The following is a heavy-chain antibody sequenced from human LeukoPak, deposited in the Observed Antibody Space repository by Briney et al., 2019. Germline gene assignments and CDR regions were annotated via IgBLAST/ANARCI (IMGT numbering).Heavy chain of an antibody. V-gene: IGHV1-2*02. CDR2: INPNSGGT. Sequence: ASVKVSCKASGYTFTSYGISWVRQAPGQGLEWMGWINPNSGGTNYAQKFQGRVTMTRDTSISTAYMELSRLRSDDTAVYYCAIDYVRYAFDIWGQGTMVTVSS. CDR1: GYTFTSYG. J-gene: IGHJ3*02. D-gene: IGHD3-10*02. CDR3: AIDYVRYAFDI.